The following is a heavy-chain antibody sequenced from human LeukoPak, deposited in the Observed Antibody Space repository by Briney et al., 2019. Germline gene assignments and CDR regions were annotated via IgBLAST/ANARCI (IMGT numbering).Heavy chain of an antibody. V-gene: IGHV4-34*01. D-gene: IGHD3-10*01. J-gene: IGHJ5*02. CDR1: GGSFSGYY. CDR3: ARQGDWYGSGSGWFDP. Sequence: SETLSLTCAVYGGSFSGYYWSWIRQPPGKGLEWVGEINHSGSTNYNPSLKSRVTISVDTSKNQFSLKLSSVTAADTAVYYCARQGDWYGSGSGWFDPWGQGTLVTVSS. CDR2: INHSGST.